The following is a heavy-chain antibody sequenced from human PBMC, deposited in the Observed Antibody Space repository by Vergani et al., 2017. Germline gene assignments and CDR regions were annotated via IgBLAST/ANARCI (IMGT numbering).Heavy chain of an antibody. J-gene: IGHJ4*01. D-gene: IGHD6-13*01. CDR2: VRNKEDGGTP. CDR3: TTGFPGSSWSTY. Sequence: LVESGGGVVQPGGSLRLSCSPSGFIFSEYWMSWVRQAPGKGLEWVGFVRNKEDGGTPEHAASVKGRFTISRDDSKAIAYLQMNSLKTEDTAVYYCTTGFPGSSWSTYWGQGALVTVSS. V-gene: IGHV3-49*04. CDR1: GFIFSEYW.